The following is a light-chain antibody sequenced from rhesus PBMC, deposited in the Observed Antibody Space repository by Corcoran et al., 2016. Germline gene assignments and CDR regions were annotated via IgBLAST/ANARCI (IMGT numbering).Light chain of an antibody. V-gene: IGKV1-66*01. J-gene: IGKJ4*01. Sequence: DIQMTQSPSSLSASVGDRVTITCRASQDIYNHLSWYQQKPGKAPKPLIYYTSNLETGIPSRFSGRRSGTDYILTISSLQPEDIATYYCQQYKNIPLSFGGGTKVELK. CDR1: QDIYNH. CDR3: QQYKNIPLS. CDR2: YTS.